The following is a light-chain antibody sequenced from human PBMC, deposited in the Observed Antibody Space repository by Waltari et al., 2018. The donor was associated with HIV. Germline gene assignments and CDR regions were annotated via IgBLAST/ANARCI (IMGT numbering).Light chain of an antibody. V-gene: IGLV2-14*03. CDR3: SSYTSSSTRV. CDR2: DVR. Sequence: QSAMTQPAPVSGSPGQSITISCTGPSSHVGDYNYVSCCQHHPGKAPKLIIYDVRNRPSGVSNRFSGSKSGNTASLTISGLQTEDEADYYCSSYTSSSTRVFGTGTKVTVL. J-gene: IGLJ1*01. CDR1: SSHVGDYNY.